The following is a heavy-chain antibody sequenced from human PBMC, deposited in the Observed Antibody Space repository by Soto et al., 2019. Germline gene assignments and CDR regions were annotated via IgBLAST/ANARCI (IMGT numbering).Heavy chain of an antibody. CDR3: ARNYYDSGGGFDY. V-gene: IGHV3-53*01. CDR2: IYSGGST. CDR1: GFTVSSNY. J-gene: IGHJ4*02. D-gene: IGHD3-22*01. Sequence: PGGSLRLSCAASGFTVSSNYMSWVHQAPGKGLEWVSVIYSGGSTYYADSVKGRFTISRDNSKNTLYLQMNSLRAEDTAVYYCARNYYDSGGGFDYWGQGTLVTVSS.